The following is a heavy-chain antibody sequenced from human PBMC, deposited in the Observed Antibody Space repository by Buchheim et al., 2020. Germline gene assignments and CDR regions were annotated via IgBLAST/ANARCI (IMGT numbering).Heavy chain of an antibody. Sequence: QVQLVESGGGMVQPGRSLRLSCVASGFRFRSYGMHWVRQAPGKGLEWVAVIWYDGVNKYYADSVKGRFTISRDNSKNTQYLQMNSLRAEDTAVYYCARASSGSYEYYFDYWGQGTL. CDR2: IWYDGVNK. CDR1: GFRFRSYG. D-gene: IGHD1-26*01. J-gene: IGHJ4*02. V-gene: IGHV3-33*01. CDR3: ARASSGSYEYYFDY.